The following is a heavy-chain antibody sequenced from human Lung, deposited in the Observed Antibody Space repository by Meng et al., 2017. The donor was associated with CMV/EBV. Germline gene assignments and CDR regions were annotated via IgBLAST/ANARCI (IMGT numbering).Heavy chain of an antibody. V-gene: IGHV1-2*02. D-gene: IGHD3-22*01. CDR1: GYTFIGYD. J-gene: IGHJ6*04. Sequence: ASVKVSXKASGYTFIGYDLHWVRQAPGQGLEWMGWINPKSGGTNYAQRFQGRVTMTRDTSINTVYMELRRLRSDDTAVYFCAKSLYTNYYSTYYGLDVWGKGTTVTVSS. CDR2: INPKSGGT. CDR3: AKSLYTNYYSTYYGLDV.